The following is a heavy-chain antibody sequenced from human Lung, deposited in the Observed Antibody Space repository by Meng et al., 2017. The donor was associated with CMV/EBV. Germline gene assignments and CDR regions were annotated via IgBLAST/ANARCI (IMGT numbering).Heavy chain of an antibody. J-gene: IGHJ4*02. CDR2: ISPYNGDT. CDR1: GYPFIDYH. CDR3: ARAIVKNGKRQFDY. Sequence: QVQLAQSGAVVKPPGALVKLSCKTSGYPFIDYHIHWVRQAPGQGLEWMGWISPYNGDTIYARDFQGWVTMTRDTSNRTLYMEVSRLRFDDTAVYYCARAIVKNGKRQFDYWGQGTLVTVSS. V-gene: IGHV1-2*04. D-gene: IGHD1-1*01.